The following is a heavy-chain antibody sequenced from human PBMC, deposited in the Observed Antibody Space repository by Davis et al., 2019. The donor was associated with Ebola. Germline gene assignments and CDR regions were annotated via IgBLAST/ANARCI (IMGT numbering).Heavy chain of an antibody. D-gene: IGHD4-17*01. Sequence: GESLKISCAASGFTFTNYVMSWVRQAPGKGLEWVSAISGSGGSTYYADSVKGRFTISRDNSKNTLFLQMNSLRVEDTAVYYCARVDWGDYEPRTPGYWGQGTLVTVSS. CDR2: ISGSGGST. V-gene: IGHV3-23*01. J-gene: IGHJ4*02. CDR1: GFTFTNYV. CDR3: ARVDWGDYEPRTPGY.